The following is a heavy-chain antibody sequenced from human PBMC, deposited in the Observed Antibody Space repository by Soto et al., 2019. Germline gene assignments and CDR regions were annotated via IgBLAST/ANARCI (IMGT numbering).Heavy chain of an antibody. CDR2: IYYSGRT. CDR1: GGSISSYY. V-gene: IGHV4-59*01. Sequence: SETPSLTCTVSGGSISSYYWSWIRQPPGKGLEWIGYIYYSGRTNYNPSLKSRVTISVDTSKNQFSLKLSSVTAADTAVYYCAIDIAVYVFDYWCQGTLVTLS. D-gene: IGHD6-19*01. CDR3: AIDIAVYVFDY. J-gene: IGHJ4*02.